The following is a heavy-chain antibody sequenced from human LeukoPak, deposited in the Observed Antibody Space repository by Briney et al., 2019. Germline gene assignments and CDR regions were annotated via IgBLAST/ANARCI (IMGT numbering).Heavy chain of an antibody. CDR3: ARLKQLDIDY. CDR1: GGCISNYY. J-gene: IGHJ4*02. CDR2: IYTSGST. V-gene: IGHV4-4*07. Sequence: SETLSLTCTVSGGCISNYYWSWIRQPAGKGLEWIGRIYTSGSTNYNPSLKSRVTISIDKSKNQFSLKLTSVTAADTAVYYCARLKQLDIDYWGQGTLVTVSS. D-gene: IGHD6-6*01.